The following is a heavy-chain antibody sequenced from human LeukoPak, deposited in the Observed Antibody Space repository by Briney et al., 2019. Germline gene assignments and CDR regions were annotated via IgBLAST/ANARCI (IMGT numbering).Heavy chain of an antibody. CDR3: ARDRAYYDSSGYYGDYFDY. J-gene: IGHJ4*02. CDR1: GFTFSSYW. D-gene: IGHD3-22*01. Sequence: PGGSLRLSCAASGFTFSSYWMTWVRQAPGKGLEWVANIKQSGSEKYYVDSVKGRFTISRDNAKNSLYLQMNSLRAEDTAVYYCARDRAYYDSSGYYGDYFDYWGQGTLVTVSS. V-gene: IGHV3-7*01. CDR2: IKQSGSEK.